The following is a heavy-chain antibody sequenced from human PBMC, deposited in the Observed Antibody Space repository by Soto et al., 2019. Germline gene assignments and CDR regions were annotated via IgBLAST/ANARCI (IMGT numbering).Heavy chain of an antibody. CDR1: GYTFTSYY. J-gene: IGHJ4*02. D-gene: IGHD6-19*01. CDR2: INPSGGST. Sequence: VASVKVSCKASGYTFTSYYMHWVRQAPGQGLEWMGIINPSGGSTSYAQKFQGRVTMTRDTSTSTVYMELSSLRSEDTAVYYCARDPAAVAGLPYYFDYWGQGTLVTVSS. V-gene: IGHV1-46*01. CDR3: ARDPAAVAGLPYYFDY.